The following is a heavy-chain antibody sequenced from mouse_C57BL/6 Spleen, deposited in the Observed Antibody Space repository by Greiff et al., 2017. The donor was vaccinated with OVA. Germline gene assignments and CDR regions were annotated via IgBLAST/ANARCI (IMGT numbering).Heavy chain of an antibody. V-gene: IGHV1-52*01. CDR1: GYTFTSYW. D-gene: IGHD2-1*01. Sequence: VQLQQPGAELVRPGSSVKLSCKASGYTFTSYWMHWVKQRPIQGLEWIGNIDPSDSETHYNQKFKDKATLTVDKSSSTAYMQLSSLTSEDSAVYYCARWDYGNSYFDYWGQGTTLTVSS. CDR2: IDPSDSET. J-gene: IGHJ2*01. CDR3: ARWDYGNSYFDY.